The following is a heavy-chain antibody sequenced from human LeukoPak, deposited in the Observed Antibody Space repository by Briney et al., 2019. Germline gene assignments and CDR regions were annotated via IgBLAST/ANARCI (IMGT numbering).Heavy chain of an antibody. D-gene: IGHD3-22*01. CDR3: VRDRYRYDSSVDAFDI. CDR2: FSAYNGHT. J-gene: IGHJ3*02. CDR1: GYTFTTYG. V-gene: IGHV1-18*01. Sequence: ASVKVSCKASGYTFTTYGISWVRQAPGQGLEWMAWFSAYNGHTNYAQNFQDRVTMTTDTSTSTAYMELRSLRSDDTAVYYCVRDRYRYDSSVDAFDIWGQGTMVTVSS.